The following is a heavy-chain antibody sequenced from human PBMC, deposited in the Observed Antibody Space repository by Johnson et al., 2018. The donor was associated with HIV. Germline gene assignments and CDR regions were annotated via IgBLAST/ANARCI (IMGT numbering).Heavy chain of an antibody. CDR3: AKEKDYGAFDI. J-gene: IGHJ3*02. D-gene: IGHD3-16*01. V-gene: IGHV3-30*02. CDR1: GFTFSTNW. CDR2: IRHDGSNK. Sequence: QVQLVESGGGLVQPGGSLRLSCVGSGFTFSTNWMHWVRQAPGKGLEWVAVIRHDGSNKYYADSVKGRFTISRDNSKTTLYRQMNSLRAEDTAMYYCAKEKDYGAFDIWGQGTMVTVSS.